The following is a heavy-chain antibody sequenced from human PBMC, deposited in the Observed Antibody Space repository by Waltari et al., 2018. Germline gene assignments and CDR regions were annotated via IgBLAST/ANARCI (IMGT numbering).Heavy chain of an antibody. J-gene: IGHJ5*02. D-gene: IGHD4-17*01. V-gene: IGHV3-23*01. Sequence: EVQLLESGGGLVQHRWSLRLTCAASGFTFSSYAMNWVRQAPGKGLEWVSTISGSGGSTYFAYSVKCRFSIFRDNSKNTLSLHMDSLRAEDTAVYYCAKGDYGDYTWFDPWGQGTLVTVSS. CDR2: ISGSGGST. CDR3: AKGDYGDYTWFDP. CDR1: GFTFSSYA.